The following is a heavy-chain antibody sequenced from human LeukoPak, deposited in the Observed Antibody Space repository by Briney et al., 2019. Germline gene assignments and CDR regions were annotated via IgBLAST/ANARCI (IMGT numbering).Heavy chain of an antibody. CDR1: SGSFRTYY. J-gene: IGHJ4*02. CDR2: IYYSGST. Sequence: SETLSLTCTVSSGSFRTYYWSWIRQPPGKGLEWIGYIYYSGSTNYNPSLKSRVTISVDTSKNQFSLKLSSVTAADTAVYYCAREAYCGGDCYSGFDYWGQGTLVTVSS. D-gene: IGHD2-21*02. V-gene: IGHV4-59*01. CDR3: AREAYCGGDCYSGFDY.